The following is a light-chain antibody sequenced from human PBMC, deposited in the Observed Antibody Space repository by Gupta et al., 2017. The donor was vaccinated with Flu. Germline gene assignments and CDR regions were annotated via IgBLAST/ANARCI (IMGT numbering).Light chain of an antibody. Sequence: QSALTQPPSVSGSPGQSVTISCTGTSGDIGTYNRVSWYQQPPGTAPKLMIYEVSSRPSGVPDRFSASKSGNTASLTXSXLQGEDXADYYCTSYTSSYTYVFGTGTKVTVL. CDR3: TSYTSSYTYV. V-gene: IGLV2-18*02. CDR2: EVS. J-gene: IGLJ1*01. CDR1: SGDIGTYNR.